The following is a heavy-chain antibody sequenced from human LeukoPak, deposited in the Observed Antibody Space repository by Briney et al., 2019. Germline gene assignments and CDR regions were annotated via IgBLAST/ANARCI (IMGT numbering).Heavy chain of an antibody. V-gene: IGHV1-8*01. CDR1: GYTFTSYD. D-gene: IGHD6-19*01. Sequence: ASVKVSCKASGYTFTSYDINWVRQATGQGLEWMGWMNPNSGNAGSAQKFQGRVTVTRDTSISTAYMELSSLRSDDTAVYYCARVGRESSTGWLDYWGQGTLVTVSS. J-gene: IGHJ4*02. CDR3: ARVGRESSTGWLDY. CDR2: MNPNSGNA.